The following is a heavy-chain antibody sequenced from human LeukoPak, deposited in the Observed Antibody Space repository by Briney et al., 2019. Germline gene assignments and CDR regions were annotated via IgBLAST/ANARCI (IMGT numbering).Heavy chain of an antibody. CDR2: ISYDGSNK. CDR3: AKPGPNADYGDSGDAFDI. D-gene: IGHD4-17*01. J-gene: IGHJ3*02. V-gene: IGHV3-30*18. Sequence: QPGGSLRLSCAASGFTFSSYGMHWVRQAPGKGLEWVAVISYDGSNKYYADSVKGRFTISRDNSKNTLYLQMNSLRAEDTAVYYCAKPGPNADYGDSGDAFDIWGQGTMVTVSS. CDR1: GFTFSSYG.